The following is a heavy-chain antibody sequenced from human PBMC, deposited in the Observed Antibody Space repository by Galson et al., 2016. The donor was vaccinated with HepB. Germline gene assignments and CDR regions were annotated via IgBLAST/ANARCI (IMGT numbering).Heavy chain of an antibody. CDR3: AQHCSGGICYDSSPHRLFDI. CDR1: GLTFSSYW. V-gene: IGHV3-7*01. J-gene: IGHJ3*02. D-gene: IGHD2-15*01. Sequence: SLRLSCAVSGLTFSSYWMSWVRQAPGKGLEWVAHIKEDGSEKYYVDSVKGRFTISRDNAKNSLYLQMNSLRAEDTAVYYCAQHCSGGICYDSSPHRLFDIWGQGTMVTVSS. CDR2: IKEDGSEK.